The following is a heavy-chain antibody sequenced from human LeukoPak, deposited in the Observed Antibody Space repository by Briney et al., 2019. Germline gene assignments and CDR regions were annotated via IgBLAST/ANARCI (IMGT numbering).Heavy chain of an antibody. J-gene: IGHJ4*02. CDR1: GYTFTSYG. D-gene: IGHD3-16*02. V-gene: IGHV1-18*01. CDR2: ISAYNGNT. CDR3: ARGQVHDYVWGSYRYPFDC. Sequence: ASVKVSCKASGYTFTSYGISWVRQAPGQGLEWMGWISAYNGNTNYAQKLQGRVTMTTDTSTSTAYMELRSLRSDDTAVYYCARGQVHDYVWGSYRYPFDCWGQGTLVTVSS.